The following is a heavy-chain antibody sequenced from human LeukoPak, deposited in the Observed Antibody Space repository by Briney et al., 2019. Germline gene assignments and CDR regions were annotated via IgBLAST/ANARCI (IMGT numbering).Heavy chain of an antibody. J-gene: IGHJ4*02. Sequence: GGSLKIPCMCSGYSFTSYWIGWVRPMPGKGMEWMGIIYPGDSDTRYSPALQGQVTISADKAIRTASLHWSSLKASDTAMYYCARQGGGYCSSTSWQGNTVFGYWGQGTLVTVSS. D-gene: IGHD2-2*01. CDR2: IYPGDSDT. CDR3: ARQGGGYCSSTSWQGNTVFGY. V-gene: IGHV5-51*01. CDR1: GYSFTSYW.